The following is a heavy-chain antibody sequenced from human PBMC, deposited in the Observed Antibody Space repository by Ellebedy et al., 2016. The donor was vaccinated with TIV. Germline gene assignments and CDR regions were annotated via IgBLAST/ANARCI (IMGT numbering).Heavy chain of an antibody. CDR2: INTGNGNT. J-gene: IGHJ6*02. CDR3: ATREWQDPMDV. Sequence: ASVKVSXXASGHLFTTYGIHWVRQAPGQRLEWMGWINTGNGNTKYSQKLQGRVTITRDTSATTAYMELSSLMSEDTGVYYCATREWQDPMDVWGQGTTVTVSS. CDR1: GHLFTTYG. D-gene: IGHD3-3*01. V-gene: IGHV1-3*04.